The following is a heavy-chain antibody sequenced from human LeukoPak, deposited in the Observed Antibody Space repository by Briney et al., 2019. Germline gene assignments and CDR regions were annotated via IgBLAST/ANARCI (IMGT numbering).Heavy chain of an antibody. CDR1: GFTFSSYA. D-gene: IGHD6-19*01. CDR3: AKGIAVAGGWNYGMDV. CDR2: ISGSGGNT. J-gene: IGHJ6*02. V-gene: IGHV3-23*01. Sequence: GGSLRLSCAASGFTFSSYAMSWVRQAPGKGLEWVAAISGSGGNTYDADSVKGWFTISRDNSKNTLYLQMNSLRGEDTAVYYCAKGIAVAGGWNYGMDVWGQGTTVTVSS.